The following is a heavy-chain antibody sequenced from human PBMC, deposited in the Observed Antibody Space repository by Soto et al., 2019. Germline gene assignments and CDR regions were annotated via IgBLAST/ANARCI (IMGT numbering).Heavy chain of an antibody. V-gene: IGHV3-21*01. D-gene: IGHD1-26*01. J-gene: IGHJ5*02. CDR2: ISSSSSYI. Sequence: EVQLVESGGGLVKPGGSLRLSCAASGFTFSSYSMNWVRQAPGKGLECVSSISSSSSYIYYADSVKGRFTISRDNAKNSLYLQMNSLRAEDTAVYYCAAGGGSNWFDPWGQGTLVTVSS. CDR3: AAGGGSNWFDP. CDR1: GFTFSSYS.